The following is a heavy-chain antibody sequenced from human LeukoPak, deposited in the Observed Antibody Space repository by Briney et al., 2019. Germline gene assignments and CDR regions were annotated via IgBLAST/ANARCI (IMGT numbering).Heavy chain of an antibody. V-gene: IGHV3-64*01. Sequence: GGALRLSCAACGFTFSSYAMHWVRQAPARGLEYVSAISSNGGSTYYASSVKGRFTISRDNSKNTLYLQMGSLRAEDMAVYYCARSLTYYYDSSGYYYPDLFDYWGQGTLVTVSS. CDR3: ARSLTYYYDSSGYYYPDLFDY. D-gene: IGHD3-22*01. CDR2: ISSNGGST. J-gene: IGHJ4*02. CDR1: GFTFSSYA.